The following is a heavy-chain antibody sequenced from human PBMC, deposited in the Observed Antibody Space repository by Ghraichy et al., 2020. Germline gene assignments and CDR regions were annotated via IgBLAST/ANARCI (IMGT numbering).Heavy chain of an antibody. Sequence: GGSLRLSCAASGFTFSSYSMNWVRQAPGKGLEWVSYISSSSSTIYYADSVKGRFTISRDNAKNSLYLQMTSLRDEDTAVYYCARDGSVAGHYYGMDVWGQGTTVTVSS. CDR3: ARDGSVAGHYYGMDV. J-gene: IGHJ6*02. CDR2: ISSSSSTI. V-gene: IGHV3-48*02. D-gene: IGHD6-19*01. CDR1: GFTFSSYS.